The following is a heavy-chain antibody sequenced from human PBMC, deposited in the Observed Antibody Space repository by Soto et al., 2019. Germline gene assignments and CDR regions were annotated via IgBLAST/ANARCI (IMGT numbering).Heavy chain of an antibody. V-gene: IGHV3-21*01. Sequence: EVQLVESGGGLVKPGGSLRLSCAASGFTFSGYSMNWVRQAPGKGLEWVSSISSTSIYIYYADSVKGRFTISRDNAKNSLYLQMNSLRAEDTAVYYCARVSAGIYFEYWGQGTLVTFSS. CDR2: ISSTSIYI. CDR3: ARVSAGIYFEY. CDR1: GFTFSGYS. J-gene: IGHJ4*02. D-gene: IGHD3-10*01.